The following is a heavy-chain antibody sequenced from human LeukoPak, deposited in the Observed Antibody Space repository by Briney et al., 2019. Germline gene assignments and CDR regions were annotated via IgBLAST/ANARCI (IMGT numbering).Heavy chain of an antibody. CDR1: GGSISSYF. CDR2: IYYSGST. J-gene: IGHJ4*02. V-gene: IGHV4-59*01. Sequence: SETLSLTCTVSGGSISSYFWSWIRQPPGKGLEWIGYIYYSGSTNYNPSLKSRATISVDTSKNQFSLKLRSVTAADTAVYYCARANDRGYYYDSSSDFDFWGQGTLVTVSS. D-gene: IGHD3-22*01. CDR3: ARANDRGYYYDSSSDFDF.